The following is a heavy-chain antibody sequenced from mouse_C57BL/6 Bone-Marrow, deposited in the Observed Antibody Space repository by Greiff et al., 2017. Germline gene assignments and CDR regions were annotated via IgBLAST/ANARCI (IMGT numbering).Heavy chain of an antibody. V-gene: IGHV2-9-1*01. CDR3: DRIAKLGLDAMDY. Sequence: VQLVESGPGLVAPSQSLSITCTVSGFSLTSYAISWVRQPPGKGLEWLGVIWTGGGTNYNSALKSRLSISKDNSKSQVFLKMNSLQTDDTARYYCDRIAKLGLDAMDYWGQGASVTVSS. J-gene: IGHJ4*01. CDR2: IWTGGGT. D-gene: IGHD4-1*01. CDR1: GFSLTSYA.